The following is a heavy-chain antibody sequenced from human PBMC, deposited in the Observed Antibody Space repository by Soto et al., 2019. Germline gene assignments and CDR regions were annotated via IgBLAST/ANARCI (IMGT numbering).Heavy chain of an antibody. CDR3: CYSGYDLNWFDP. CDR2: VLPIFGTA. D-gene: IGHD5-12*01. Sequence: QVQLVQSGAEVKKPGASVKVSCKASGGTFSSYAISWVRQAPGQGLEWMGGVLPIFGTANYAQKFQGRVTITADESTSTAYMELSSLRSEDTPVYYCCYSGYDLNWFDPWGQGTLVTVSS. J-gene: IGHJ5*02. CDR1: GGTFSSYA. V-gene: IGHV1-69*01.